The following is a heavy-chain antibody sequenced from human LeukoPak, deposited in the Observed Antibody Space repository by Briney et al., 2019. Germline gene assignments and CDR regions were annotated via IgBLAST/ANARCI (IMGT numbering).Heavy chain of an antibody. CDR3: AREIGGTTGFDY. J-gene: IGHJ4*02. V-gene: IGHV3-48*01. D-gene: IGHD3-16*01. CDR2: ISGSLSTI. CDR1: GFTFSGYN. Sequence: GGSLRLSCAASGFTFSGYNMNWVRQAPGKGLEWVSYISGSLSTIYHADSVKGRFTISRDNAKNSLYLQMNSLRAEDTAVYYCAREIGGTTGFDYWGQGTLVTVSS.